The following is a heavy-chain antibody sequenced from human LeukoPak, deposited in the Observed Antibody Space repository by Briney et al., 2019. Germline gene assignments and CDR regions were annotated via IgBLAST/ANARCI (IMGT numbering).Heavy chain of an antibody. CDR3: ARLDDYGGTYYFDY. D-gene: IGHD4-23*01. CDR1: GGTFSSYA. CDR2: IIPIFGTA. Sequence: SVKVSCKASGGTFSSYAISWVRQAPGQGPEWMGGIIPIFGTANYAQKFQGRVTITADESTSTAYMELSSLRSEDTAVYYCARLDDYGGTYYFDYWGQGTLVTVSS. V-gene: IGHV1-69*13. J-gene: IGHJ4*02.